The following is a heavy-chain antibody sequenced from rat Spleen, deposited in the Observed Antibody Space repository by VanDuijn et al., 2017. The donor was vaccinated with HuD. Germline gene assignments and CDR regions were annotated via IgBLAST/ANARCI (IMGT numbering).Heavy chain of an antibody. J-gene: IGHJ2*01. D-gene: IGHD5-1*01. CDR1: GLTFSNYN. Sequence: EVQLVESGGGLVQPGRSMKLSCVASGLTFSNYNMAWVRQAPKKGLEWVTTISYDGSSTYYLDSVKGRLTISRDNAQNTLYLQMDSLRSEDTATYYCSRPGAGSWFAYWGQGVMVTVSS. CDR3: SRPGAGSWFAY. V-gene: IGHV5-7*01. CDR2: ISYDGSST.